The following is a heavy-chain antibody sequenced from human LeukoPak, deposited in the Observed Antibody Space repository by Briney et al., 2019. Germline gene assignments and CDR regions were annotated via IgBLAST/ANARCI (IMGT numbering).Heavy chain of an antibody. CDR1: GDYITTTNYY. D-gene: IGHD3-9*01. J-gene: IGHJ4*02. CDR3: ARRSRLYRHETTGYHDS. V-gene: IGHV4-39*01. Sequence: PSETLSLTCNVSGDYITTTNYYWAWIRQPPGKGLEWIASVFYSGTTYYNPSLKSRFTISMDTSKKQISLRLTSVTATDTAIYYCARRSRLYRHETTGYHDSWGQGTLVTVSS. CDR2: VFYSGTT.